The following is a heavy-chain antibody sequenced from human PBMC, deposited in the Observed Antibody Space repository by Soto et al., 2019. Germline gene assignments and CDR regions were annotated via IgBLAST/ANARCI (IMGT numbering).Heavy chain of an antibody. J-gene: IGHJ5*02. CDR1: GGSISTGGYY. CDR3: ARSVFP. CDR2: FYYSGSP. V-gene: IGHV4-31*03. Sequence: QVQLQESGPGLVKPSQTLSLTCTVSGGSISTGGYYWNWIRQHPGKGLEWIGYFYYSGSPYYNPSLKSRITISVHTSKNQFSLKLSSVTAADTAVYYCARSVFPWGQGTLVTVSS.